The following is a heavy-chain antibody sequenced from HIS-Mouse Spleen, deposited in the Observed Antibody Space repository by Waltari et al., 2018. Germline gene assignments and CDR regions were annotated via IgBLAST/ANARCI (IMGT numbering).Heavy chain of an antibody. J-gene: IGHJ2*01. V-gene: IGHV4-39*07. D-gene: IGHD6-13*01. Sequence: QLPLQESGPGLVKPSETLSLTCTVSGGPLRSSSYYLGWIRQPPGKGLEWIGRIYYRGSTYYNPSLKSRVTISVDTSKNQFSLKLSSVTAADTAVYYCAREIPYSSSWYDWYFDLWGRGTLVTVSS. CDR1: GGPLRSSSYY. CDR3: AREIPYSSSWYDWYFDL. CDR2: IYYRGST.